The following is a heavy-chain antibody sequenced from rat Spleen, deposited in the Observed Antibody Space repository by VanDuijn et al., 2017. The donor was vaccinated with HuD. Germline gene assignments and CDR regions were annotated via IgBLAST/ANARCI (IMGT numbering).Heavy chain of an antibody. D-gene: IGHD4-2*01. V-gene: IGHV5-7*01. CDR3: ATLEAPDY. CDR1: GFTFSDYN. J-gene: IGHJ2*01. Sequence: EVQLVESGGGLVQPGRSLKLSCAASGFTFSDYNMAWVRQAPKKGLEWVATISYDGSSTYYRDSVKGRFTISRDNAKNTQYLQMDSLRSEDTATYYCATLEAPDYWGQGVMVTVSS. CDR2: ISYDGSST.